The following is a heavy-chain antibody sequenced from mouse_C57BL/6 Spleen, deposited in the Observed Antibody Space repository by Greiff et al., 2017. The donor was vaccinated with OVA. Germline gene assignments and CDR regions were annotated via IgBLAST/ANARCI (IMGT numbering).Heavy chain of an antibody. CDR2: ISSGGSYT. CDR3: ARREDYAFAY. V-gene: IGHV5-6*02. J-gene: IGHJ3*01. D-gene: IGHD2-4*01. CDR1: GFTFSSYG. Sequence: DVQLQESGGDLVKPGGSLKLSCAASGFTFSSYGMSWVRQTPDKRLEWVATISSGGSYTYYPDSVKGRFTISRDNAKNTLYLQMSSLKSEDTAMYYCARREDYAFAYWGQGTLVTVSA.